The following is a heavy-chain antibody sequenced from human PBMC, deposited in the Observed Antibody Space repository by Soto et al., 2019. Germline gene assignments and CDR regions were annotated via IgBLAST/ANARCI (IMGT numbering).Heavy chain of an antibody. CDR3: ARLRVGVNWYFDL. CDR1: GFNFGDYY. J-gene: IGHJ2*01. CDR2: VSSTGSYT. D-gene: IGHD1-26*01. V-gene: IGHV3-11*06. Sequence: GSLRLSCEASGFNFGDYYMSWVRQGPGKGLEWVSFVSSTGSYTKYSDSVGGRFTVSRDNGKNSLHLQLNSLRVEDTAVYYCARLRVGVNWYFDLWGRGTLVTVSS.